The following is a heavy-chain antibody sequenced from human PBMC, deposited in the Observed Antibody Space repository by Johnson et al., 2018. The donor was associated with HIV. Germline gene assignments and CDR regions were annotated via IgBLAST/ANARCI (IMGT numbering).Heavy chain of an antibody. V-gene: IGHV3-7*01. CDR3: ARVKSYGNWGSRKGGRESRAAFDI. CDR2: IKQDGSEK. CDR1: GFTFSSYW. J-gene: IGHJ3*02. Sequence: VQLVESGGGVVQPGRSLTLSCAASGFTFSSYWMSWVRQAPGKGLEWVANIKQDGSEKYYVDSVKGRFTSSRDTAKNSLYLQMNSLRAEDTALYYCARVKSYGNWGSRKGGRESRAAFDIWGQGTMVTVSS. D-gene: IGHD7-27*01.